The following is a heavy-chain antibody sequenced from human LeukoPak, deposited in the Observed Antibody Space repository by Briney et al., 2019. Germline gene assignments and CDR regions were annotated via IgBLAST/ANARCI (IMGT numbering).Heavy chain of an antibody. CDR2: ISSSGSTI. CDR1: GFTFSSYE. V-gene: IGHV3-48*03. Sequence: GGSLRLSSAASGFTFSSYEMNWVRQAPGKGLEWVSYISSSGSTIYYADSVKGRFTISRDNAKNSLYLQMNSLRAEDTAVYYCASLTAAAPYYYYYMDVWGKGTTVTVSS. D-gene: IGHD6-13*01. J-gene: IGHJ6*03. CDR3: ASLTAAAPYYYYYMDV.